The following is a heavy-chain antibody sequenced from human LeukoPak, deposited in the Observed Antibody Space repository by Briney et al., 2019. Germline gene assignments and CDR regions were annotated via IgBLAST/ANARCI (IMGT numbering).Heavy chain of an antibody. J-gene: IGHJ6*03. CDR3: ARVSIAAAGTSFYYMDV. D-gene: IGHD6-13*01. CDR1: GGTLSSFA. Sequence: SVKLSCKPSGGTLSSFAISWVRQAPGPGREWMGGIIPIFGTANYAKKFQGRVTITTDESTSTAYMELSSLRSEDTAVYYCARVSIAAAGTSFYYMDVWGKGTTVTVSS. CDR2: IIPIFGTA. V-gene: IGHV1-69*05.